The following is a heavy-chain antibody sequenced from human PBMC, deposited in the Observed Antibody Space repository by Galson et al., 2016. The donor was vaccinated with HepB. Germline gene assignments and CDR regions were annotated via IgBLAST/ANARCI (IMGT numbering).Heavy chain of an antibody. CDR2: TSQGGST. J-gene: IGHJ4*02. V-gene: IGHV4-38-2*02. D-gene: IGHD6-13*01. CDR3: ARDDGSRHIEY. CDR1: GYSISNGYS. Sequence: SETLSLTCSVSGYSISNGYSWGWIRQSPGKGLEWIGSTSQGGSTHYRSSLKSRVTLSLDTSKNEFSLRLNSVTAADTAGYYCARDDGSRHIEYWGQGIQVTVSS.